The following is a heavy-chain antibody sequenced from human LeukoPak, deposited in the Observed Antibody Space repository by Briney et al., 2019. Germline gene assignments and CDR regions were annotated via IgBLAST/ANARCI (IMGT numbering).Heavy chain of an antibody. J-gene: IGHJ5*02. CDR2: INHYGST. CDR3: ASIQYSYGPNWFDP. Sequence: PSETLSLTCAVYGGSFSYYYWTWIRQSPGKGLEWIGEINHYGSTNYNPSLKSRVTITVDTSKNQFSLKLSSVTAADTAVYYCASIQYSYGPNWFDPWGQGTLVTVSS. D-gene: IGHD5-18*01. V-gene: IGHV4-34*01. CDR1: GGSFSYYY.